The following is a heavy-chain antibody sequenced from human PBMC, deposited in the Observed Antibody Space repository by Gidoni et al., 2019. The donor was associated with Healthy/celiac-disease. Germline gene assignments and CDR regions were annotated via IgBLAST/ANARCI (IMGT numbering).Heavy chain of an antibody. CDR1: GFTFDDYA. V-gene: IGHV3-9*01. CDR2: ISWNSCSI. J-gene: IGHJ6*02. D-gene: IGHD2-8*01. Sequence: EVQLVESGGGLVQPGRSLRPSCAASGFTFDDYAMHWVRQAPGKGLEWVSGISWNSCSIGYADSVNGRFTISRDNAKNSLYLQMNSLRAEDTALYYCAVSRYYYGMDVWGQGTTVTVSS. CDR3: AVSRYYYGMDV.